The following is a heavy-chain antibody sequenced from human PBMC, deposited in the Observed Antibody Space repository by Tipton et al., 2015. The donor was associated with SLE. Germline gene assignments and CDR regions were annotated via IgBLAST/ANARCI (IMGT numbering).Heavy chain of an antibody. CDR3: AFGVWGFHS. CDR2: ITWNSDHT. V-gene: IGHV3-43*01. J-gene: IGHJ5*01. D-gene: IGHD3-3*01. Sequence: GSLRLSCAASGFSFDDYTMHWVRQAPGKGLEWVSLITWNSDHTSYADSVKGRFTISRDNAKNTLYLQMHSLGAEDTAVYFCAFGVWGFHSWGQGTLVTVSA. CDR1: GFSFDDYT.